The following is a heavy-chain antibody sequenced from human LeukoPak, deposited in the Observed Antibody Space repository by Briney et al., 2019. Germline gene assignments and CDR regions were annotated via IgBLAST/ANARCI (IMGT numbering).Heavy chain of an antibody. CDR1: GFTFSSYA. J-gene: IGHJ4*02. CDR3: AKRGGRGNYGSGSYYNAW. CDR2: ISGSGGST. V-gene: IGHV3-23*01. D-gene: IGHD3-10*01. Sequence: GGSLRLSCAASGFTFSSYAMSWVRQAPGKGLEWVSAISGSGGSTYYAGSVKGRFTISRDNSKNTLYLQMNSLRAEDTAVYYCAKRGGRGNYGSGSYYNAWWGQGTLVTVSS.